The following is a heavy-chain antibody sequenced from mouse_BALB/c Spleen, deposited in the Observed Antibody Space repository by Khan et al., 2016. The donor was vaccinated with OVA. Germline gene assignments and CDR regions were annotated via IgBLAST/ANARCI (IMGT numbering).Heavy chain of an antibody. CDR2: INYSGNT. J-gene: IGHJ3*01. CDR3: ARKGYYEYDPFPY. Sequence: EVQLQESGPGLVKPSQSLSLTCTVTGYSITSDYAWNWIRQFPGNKLEWMGYINYSGNTRFNPSLKSQTSITRDTSKNTFFLQLNSVTTADTATFYCARKGYYEYDPFPYWGQGTLLTVSA. V-gene: IGHV3-2*02. D-gene: IGHD2-4*01. CDR1: GYSITSDYA.